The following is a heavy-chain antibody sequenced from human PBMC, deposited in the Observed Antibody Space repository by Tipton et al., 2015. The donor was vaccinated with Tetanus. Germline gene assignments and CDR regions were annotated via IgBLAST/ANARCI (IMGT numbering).Heavy chain of an antibody. CDR2: IYYSGST. CDR1: GSSITSTTHY. CDR3: ARQDTLNYYYVGYFHD. D-gene: IGHD3-22*01. Sequence: TLSLTCTVSGSSITSTTHYWGWIRQAPGKGLEWIGIIYYSGSTYYNAPLRSRVTISVDTSKNQFSLQLRSVTAADTAVYYCARQDTLNYYYVGYFHDWGQGTLVTVSS. V-gene: IGHV4-39*01. J-gene: IGHJ1*01.